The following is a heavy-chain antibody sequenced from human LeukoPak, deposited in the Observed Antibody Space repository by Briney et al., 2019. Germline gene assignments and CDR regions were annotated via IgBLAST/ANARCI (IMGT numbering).Heavy chain of an antibody. V-gene: IGHV1-18*01. CDR1: GYTFTSYG. CDR2: ISAYNGNT. D-gene: IGHD3-3*01. CDR3: AKVGTYDFWSGPDY. Sequence: ASVKVSCKASGYTFTSYGISWVRQAPGQGLEWMGWISAYNGNTNYAQKLQGRVTMTTDTSTSTAYMELRSLRSDDTAVYYCAKVGTYDFWSGPDYWGQGTLVTVSS. J-gene: IGHJ4*02.